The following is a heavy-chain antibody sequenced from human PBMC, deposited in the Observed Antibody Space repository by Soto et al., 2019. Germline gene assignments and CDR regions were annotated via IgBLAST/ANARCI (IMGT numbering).Heavy chain of an antibody. Sequence: ASVKVSCKASGYTFTSYGISWVRQAPGQGLEWMGWISAYNGNTNYAQKLQGRVTTTTDTSTSTAYMELRSLRSDDTAVYYCARYNGDYVPTNYYYYGMDVWGQGTTVTVSS. CDR2: ISAYNGNT. J-gene: IGHJ6*02. CDR3: ARYNGDYVPTNYYYYGMDV. V-gene: IGHV1-18*01. CDR1: GYTFTSYG. D-gene: IGHD4-17*01.